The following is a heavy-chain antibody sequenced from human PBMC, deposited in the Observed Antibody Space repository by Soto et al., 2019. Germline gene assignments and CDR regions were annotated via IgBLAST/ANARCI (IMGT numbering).Heavy chain of an antibody. V-gene: IGHV3-30-3*01. D-gene: IGHD5-12*01. CDR2: ISYDGSNK. CDR3: ARDLVRVATMVANYYYYYGMDV. CDR1: RFTFSSYA. Sequence: QVQLVESGGGVVQPGRSLRLSCAASRFTFSSYAMHWVRQAPGKGLEWVAVISYDGSNKYYADSVKGRFTISRDNSKNTLYLQMNSLRAEDTAVYYCARDLVRVATMVANYYYYYGMDVWGQGTTVTVSS. J-gene: IGHJ6*02.